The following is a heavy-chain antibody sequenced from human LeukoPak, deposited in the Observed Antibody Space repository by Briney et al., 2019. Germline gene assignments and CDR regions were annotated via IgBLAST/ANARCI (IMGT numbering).Heavy chain of an antibody. J-gene: IGHJ4*02. CDR1: GGSINTYY. CDR2: IYYSGST. Sequence: SETLSLTCTVSGGSINTYYWSWIRQPPGKGLEWIGYIYYSGSTNYNPSLKSRVAISVDTSKNQFSLKLSSVTAADTAVYYCARDRGHFFDYWGQGTLVTVSS. CDR3: ARDRGHFFDY. V-gene: IGHV4-59*01.